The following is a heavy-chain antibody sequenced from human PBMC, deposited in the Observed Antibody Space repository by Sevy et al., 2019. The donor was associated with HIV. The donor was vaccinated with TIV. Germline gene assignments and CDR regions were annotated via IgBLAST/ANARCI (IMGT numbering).Heavy chain of an antibody. J-gene: IGHJ4*02. CDR3: ARERLAVAGSRYYFDY. CDR1: RFTFSSYG. Sequence: GGSLRLSCAASRFTFSSYGMHWVRQAPGKGLEWVAVIWYDGTNKEYEDSVKGRFTISKDNSKNMLYLQMSSLRADDTAVYYCARERLAVAGSRYYFDYWGQGTLVTVSS. D-gene: IGHD6-19*01. CDR2: IWYDGTNK. V-gene: IGHV3-33*01.